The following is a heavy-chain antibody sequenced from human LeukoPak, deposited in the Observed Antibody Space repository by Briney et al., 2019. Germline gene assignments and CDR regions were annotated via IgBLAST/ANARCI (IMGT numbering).Heavy chain of an antibody. CDR3: AKDGAWLRFDD. V-gene: IGHV3-23*01. Sequence: GGSLRLSCAASGFTFSTHGTSWVRQAPGKGLEWVSAISGSGATTYYADSVKGRFSISRDDSKNTFYLQMINLRAEDTAVYYCAKDGAWLRFDDWGQGILVTVSS. CDR1: GFTFSTHG. D-gene: IGHD5-12*01. J-gene: IGHJ4*02. CDR2: ISGSGATT.